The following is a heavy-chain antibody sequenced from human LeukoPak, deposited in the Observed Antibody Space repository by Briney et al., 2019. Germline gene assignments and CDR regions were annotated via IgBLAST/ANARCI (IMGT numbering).Heavy chain of an antibody. CDR3: AIRGAAGWFDP. Sequence: SETLSLTCTVSGGSISSYYWSWIRQPSGKGLEWIGYIYYSGSTNYNPSLKSRVTISVDTSKNQFSLKLSSVTAADTAVYYCAIRGAAGWFDPWGQGTLVTVSS. CDR2: IYYSGST. J-gene: IGHJ5*02. V-gene: IGHV4-59*01. CDR1: GGSISSYY. D-gene: IGHD6-13*01.